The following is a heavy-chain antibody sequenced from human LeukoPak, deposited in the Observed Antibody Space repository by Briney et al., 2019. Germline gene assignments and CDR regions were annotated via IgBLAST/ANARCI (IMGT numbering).Heavy chain of an antibody. CDR3: AKGTANARPYYFDY. CDR2: ITGGSDST. V-gene: IGHV3-23*01. J-gene: IGHJ4*02. Sequence: GGSLRLSCAASGFTFSSYAMSWVRQGPGKGLEWVAAITGGSDSTYHADSVKGRFTISRDNSKNTLFLQMNSLRAEDTAVYYCAKGTANARPYYFDYWGQGTLVTVSS. CDR1: GFTFSSYA. D-gene: IGHD2-21*02.